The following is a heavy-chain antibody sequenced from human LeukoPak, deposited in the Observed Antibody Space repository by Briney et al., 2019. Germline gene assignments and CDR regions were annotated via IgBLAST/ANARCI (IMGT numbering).Heavy chain of an antibody. J-gene: IGHJ5*02. Sequence: PGGSLRLSCAASGFTFSSYSMNWVRQAPGKGLEWVSAISGNGESTDYADSVKGRFTISRDNSRNTLYLQMNSLRAEDTAVYYCAKGREWELNPWGQGTLVTVSS. CDR1: GFTFSSYS. CDR3: AKGREWELNP. CDR2: ISGNGEST. D-gene: IGHD1-26*01. V-gene: IGHV3-23*01.